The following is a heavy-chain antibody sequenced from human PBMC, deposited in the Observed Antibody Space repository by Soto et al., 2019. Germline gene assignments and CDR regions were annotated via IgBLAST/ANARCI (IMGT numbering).Heavy chain of an antibody. D-gene: IGHD2-8*02. CDR2: ISWSGGSI. J-gene: IGHJ6*02. V-gene: IGHV3-9*01. CDR1: GFSFGDYG. CDR3: AKSTGGPANGMDV. Sequence: EVQLVQSGGGLVQPGRSLRLSCAASGFSFGDYGMHWVRQAPGKGLEWVSGISWSGGSIGYADSVKGRFSISRDNAKNSLYLQMNSLIAEDTALYYCAKSTGGPANGMDVWGQGTTVTVSS.